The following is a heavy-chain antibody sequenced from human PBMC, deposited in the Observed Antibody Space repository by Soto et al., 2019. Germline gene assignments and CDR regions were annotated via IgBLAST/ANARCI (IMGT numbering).Heavy chain of an antibody. J-gene: IGHJ6*02. Sequence: QVQLVQSGAEVKKPGASVKVSCKASGYTFTSYGISWVRQAPGQGLEWMGWISAYNGNTNYAQKRQGRVTMTTDTSTSTASMELRRLRSDETAVYYCARGYCSGGSCYSRGGLDGMDVWGQGTTVTVSS. CDR1: GYTFTSYG. V-gene: IGHV1-18*01. CDR3: ARGYCSGGSCYSRGGLDGMDV. CDR2: ISAYNGNT. D-gene: IGHD2-15*01.